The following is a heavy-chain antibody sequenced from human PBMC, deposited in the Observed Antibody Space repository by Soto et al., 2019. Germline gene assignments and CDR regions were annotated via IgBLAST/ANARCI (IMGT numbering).Heavy chain of an antibody. CDR2: ISGSGGDT. CDR1: GYTFSSFD. J-gene: IGHJ4*02. Sequence: GGSLRLSCAVSGYTFSSFDMSWVRQAPGKGLEWVSTISGSGGDTNYADSVKGRFTISRDISTYTVYLQMNSLRAEDTAVYYCAHRTGFDYWGQGALVTVSS. CDR3: AHRTGFDY. V-gene: IGHV3-23*01.